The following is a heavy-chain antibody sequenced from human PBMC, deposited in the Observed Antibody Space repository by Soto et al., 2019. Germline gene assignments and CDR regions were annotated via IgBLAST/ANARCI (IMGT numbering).Heavy chain of an antibody. D-gene: IGHD2-8*01. CDR1: GYTFSENG. J-gene: IGHJ6*02. Sequence: GAAGKVSWKGCGYTFSENGIIWGRPAPGQGLEWMGWVSGYNGDTKYAQKVQGGVTMTIDTSTYTAYMELRSLTSDDTAIYYCAKNGQPPYYYYGMDVWGQGTTVTAP. V-gene: IGHV1-18*01. CDR3: AKNGQPPYYYYGMDV. CDR2: VSGYNGDT.